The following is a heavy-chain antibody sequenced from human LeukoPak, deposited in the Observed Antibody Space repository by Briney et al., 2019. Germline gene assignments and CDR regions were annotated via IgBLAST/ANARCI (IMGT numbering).Heavy chain of an antibody. Sequence: GRSLRLSCAASGFTFDDYAMHWFREAPGKGLEWVSGISWNSGSIGYADSVKGRFTISRDNAKNSLYLQMNSLRAEDTALYYCAKDRASSSQYEYFDYWGQGTLVTVSS. CDR3: AKDRASSSQYEYFDY. V-gene: IGHV3-9*01. D-gene: IGHD6-13*01. CDR2: ISWNSGSI. J-gene: IGHJ4*02. CDR1: GFTFDDYA.